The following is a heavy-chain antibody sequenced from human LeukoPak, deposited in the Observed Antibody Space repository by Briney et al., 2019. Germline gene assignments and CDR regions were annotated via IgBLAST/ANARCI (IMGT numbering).Heavy chain of an antibody. CDR2: IYYSGST. CDR3: ARDVGSYSDY. J-gene: IGHJ4*02. CDR1: GGSISSYY. V-gene: IGHV4-59*01. Sequence: PSETLSLTCTVSGGSISSYYWSWIRQPPGKGLEWIGYIYYSGSTNYNPSLKSRVTISVDTSKNQFSLKLSSVTAADTAVYYCARDVGSYSDYWDQGTLVTVSS. D-gene: IGHD1-26*01.